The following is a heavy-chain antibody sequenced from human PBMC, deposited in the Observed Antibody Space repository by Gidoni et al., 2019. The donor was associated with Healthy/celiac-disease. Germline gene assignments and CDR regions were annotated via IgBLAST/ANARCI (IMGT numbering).Heavy chain of an antibody. D-gene: IGHD4-4*01. Sequence: QVQLQESGPGLVKPSETLSLTCTVSGGSISSYYWSWIRPPPGKGLEWIGFIYYSGSTNYNPSLKSRVTISVDTSKNQFSLKLSSVTAADTAVYYCARDPTVGRYYYGMDVWGQGTTVTVSS. CDR3: ARDPTVGRYYYGMDV. J-gene: IGHJ6*02. CDR1: GGSISSYY. CDR2: IYYSGST. V-gene: IGHV4-59*01.